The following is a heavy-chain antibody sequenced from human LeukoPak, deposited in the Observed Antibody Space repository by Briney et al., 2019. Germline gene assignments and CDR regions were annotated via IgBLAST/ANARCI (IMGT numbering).Heavy chain of an antibody. D-gene: IGHD2-15*01. J-gene: IGHJ4*02. CDR2: INSDGSST. V-gene: IGHV3-74*01. CDR1: GFTFSSYW. CDR3: ARSKFGAAATPTLALGVDY. Sequence: GGSLRLSCAASGFTFSSYWMHRVRQAPGKGLVWVSRINSDGSSTSYADSVKGRFTISRDNAKNTLYLQMNSLRAEDTAVYYCARSKFGAAATPTLALGVDYWGQGTLVTVSS.